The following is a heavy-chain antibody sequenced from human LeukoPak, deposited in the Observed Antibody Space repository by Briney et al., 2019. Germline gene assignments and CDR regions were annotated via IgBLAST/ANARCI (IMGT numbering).Heavy chain of an antibody. CDR3: AKQMVERPHYYYMDV. J-gene: IGHJ6*03. CDR2: IQDDESNK. Sequence: PGGSLRLSCAASGFIFSSFGMHWVRQAPGKGLEWVAFIQDDESNKFYADSVKGRFTISRDNSKNKLFLQMKSLRPEDTALYYCAKQMVERPHYYYMDVWGKGTTVTVSS. CDR1: GFIFSSFG. D-gene: IGHD2-15*01. V-gene: IGHV3-30*02.